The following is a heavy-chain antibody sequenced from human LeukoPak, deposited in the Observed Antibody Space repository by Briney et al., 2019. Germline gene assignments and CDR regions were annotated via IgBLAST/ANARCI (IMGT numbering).Heavy chain of an antibody. CDR2: ISYDGSNK. CDR3: ARGVHYYGSGSFLY. CDR1: GFTFSSYG. D-gene: IGHD3-10*01. J-gene: IGHJ4*02. V-gene: IGHV3-30*03. Sequence: PGGSLRLSCAASGFTFSSYGMHWVRQAPGKGLEWVAVISYDGSNKYYADSVKGRFTISRDNSKNTLYLQMNSLRAEDTAVYYCARGVHYYGSGSFLYWGQGTLVTVSS.